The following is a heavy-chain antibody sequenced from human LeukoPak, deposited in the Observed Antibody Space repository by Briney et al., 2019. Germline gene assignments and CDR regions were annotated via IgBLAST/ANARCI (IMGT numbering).Heavy chain of an antibody. Sequence: PGGSLRLSCAASGFTFSAFWMHWVRQAPGEGLVWVAVIWYDGSNKYYADSVKGRFTISRDNSKNTLYLQMNSLRAEDTAVYYCASYRDGYNFLDYWGQGTLVTVSS. J-gene: IGHJ4*02. V-gene: IGHV3-33*08. CDR1: GFTFSAFW. D-gene: IGHD5-24*01. CDR2: IWYDGSNK. CDR3: ASYRDGYNFLDY.